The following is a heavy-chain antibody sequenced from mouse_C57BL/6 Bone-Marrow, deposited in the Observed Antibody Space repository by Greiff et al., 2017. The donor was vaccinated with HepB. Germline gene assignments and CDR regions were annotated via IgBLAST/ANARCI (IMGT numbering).Heavy chain of an antibody. V-gene: IGHV1-50*01. CDR3: ARGTGTKDY. CDR2: IDPSDSST. J-gene: IGHJ2*01. D-gene: IGHD4-1*01. Sequence: QVQLQQPGAELVKPGASVKLSCKASGYTFTSYWMQWVKQRPGQGLEWIGEIDPSDSSTNYNQKFKGKATLTVDTSSSTAYMQLSSLTSEDSAVYYCARGTGTKDYWGQGTTLTVSS. CDR1: GYTFTSYW.